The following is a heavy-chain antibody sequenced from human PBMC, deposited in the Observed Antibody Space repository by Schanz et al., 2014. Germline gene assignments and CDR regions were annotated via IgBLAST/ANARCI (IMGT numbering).Heavy chain of an antibody. J-gene: IGHJ4*02. V-gene: IGHV1-8*01. Sequence: QVQLVQSGAEVKKPGASVKVSFKASGYTFTSYDINWVRQAPGQGLEWMGWMNPTTGNTGYAQKFQGRVTMTRNTSISTAFMELSGLRSEDTAVYYCARGYSNVPYWGQGTLVTVSS. CDR1: GYTFTSYD. CDR2: MNPTTGNT. D-gene: IGHD4-4*01. CDR3: ARGYSNVPY.